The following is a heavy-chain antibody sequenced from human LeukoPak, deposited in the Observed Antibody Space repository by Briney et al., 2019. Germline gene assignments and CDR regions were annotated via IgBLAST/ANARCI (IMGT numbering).Heavy chain of an antibody. V-gene: IGHV3-7*01. Sequence: GGSLRLSCAASGFTFSSYAMSWVRQAPGKGLEWVANIKQDGSEKYYVDSVKGRFTISRDNAKNSLYLQMNSLRAEDTAVYYCARRDGYNLAYYYYGMDVWGQGTTVTVSS. D-gene: IGHD5-24*01. CDR3: ARRDGYNLAYYYYGMDV. CDR2: IKQDGSEK. J-gene: IGHJ6*02. CDR1: GFTFSSYA.